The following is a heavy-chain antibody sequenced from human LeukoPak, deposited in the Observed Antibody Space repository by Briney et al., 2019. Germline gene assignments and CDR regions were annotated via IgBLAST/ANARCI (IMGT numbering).Heavy chain of an antibody. V-gene: IGHV3-23*01. Sequence: GGSLRLSCAASGFTFSSYAMSWVRQAPGKGLEWVSAISGSGGSTYYADSVKGRFTISRDNAKNSLYLQMNSLRAEDTAVYYCASLRYCSSTSCYLKPDYWGQGTLVTVSS. CDR3: ASLRYCSSTSCYLKPDY. CDR2: ISGSGGST. J-gene: IGHJ4*02. CDR1: GFTFSSYA. D-gene: IGHD2-2*01.